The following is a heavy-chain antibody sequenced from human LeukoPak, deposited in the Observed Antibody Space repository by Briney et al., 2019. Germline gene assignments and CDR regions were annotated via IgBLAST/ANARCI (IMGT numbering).Heavy chain of an antibody. CDR3: AREALPRYYYDSSGYYLAFDY. CDR2: IKQDGSEK. CDR1: GFTFSSYW. J-gene: IGHJ4*02. D-gene: IGHD3-22*01. V-gene: IGHV3-7*01. Sequence: GGSLGLSCAASGFTFSSYWMSWVRQAPGKGLEWVANIKQDGSEKYYVDSVKGRFTISRDNAKNTLYLQMNSLRAEDTAVYYCAREALPRYYYDSSGYYLAFDYWGQGTLVTVSS.